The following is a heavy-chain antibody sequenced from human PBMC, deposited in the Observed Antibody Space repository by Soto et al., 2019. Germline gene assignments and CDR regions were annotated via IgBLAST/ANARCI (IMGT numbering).Heavy chain of an antibody. CDR2: ISSSSSYI. D-gene: IGHD3-16*01. J-gene: IGHJ6*02. Sequence: VGSLRLSCAASGFTFSSYSMNWVRQAPGKGLEWVSSISSSSSYIYYADSVKGRFTISRDNAKNSLYLQMNSLRAEDTAVYCCARDMNANYYYYGMDVWGQGTTVTVSS. CDR3: ARDMNANYYYYGMDV. V-gene: IGHV3-21*01. CDR1: GFTFSSYS.